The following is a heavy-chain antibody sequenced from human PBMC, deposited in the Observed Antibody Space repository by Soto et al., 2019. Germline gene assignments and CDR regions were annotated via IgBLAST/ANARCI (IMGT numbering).Heavy chain of an antibody. D-gene: IGHD4-4*01. CDR2: ISYDGSNK. CDR3: ARAHDYSNYFDY. CDR1: GFTFSSYA. Sequence: GVSLRLSCAASGFTFSSYAMHWVRQAPGKGLEWVAVISYDGSNKYYADSVKGRFTISRDNSKNTLYLQMNSLRAEDTAVYYCARAHDYSNYFDYWGQGTLVTVSS. V-gene: IGHV3-30-3*01. J-gene: IGHJ4*02.